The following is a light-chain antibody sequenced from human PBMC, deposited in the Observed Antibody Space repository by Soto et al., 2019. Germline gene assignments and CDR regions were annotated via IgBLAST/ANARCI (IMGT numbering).Light chain of an antibody. Sequence: IQMTQSPSSLSASVGDIVTITCXASQSITYYLTWYXQKXGQAPKXXXYPASSLQSGVPSRFSGSGSGTDFTLTITSLLPEDFETYYCQQSYSTPGTFGQGTKVDIK. CDR3: QQSYSTPGT. V-gene: IGKV1-39*01. CDR1: QSITYY. J-gene: IGKJ1*01. CDR2: PAS.